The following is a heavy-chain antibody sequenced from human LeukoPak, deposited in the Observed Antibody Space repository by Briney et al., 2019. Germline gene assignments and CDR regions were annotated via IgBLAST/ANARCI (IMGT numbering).Heavy chain of an antibody. CDR3: ATPGGVEQWLAYDY. V-gene: IGHV3-30*02. Sequence: PGGSLRLSCAASGFTFSSYGMHWVRQAPGKGLEWVAFIRYDGSNKYYADSVKGRLTISRDNSKNTLYLQMNSLRAEDTAVYYCATPGGVEQWLAYDYWGQGTLVTVSS. J-gene: IGHJ4*02. D-gene: IGHD6-19*01. CDR1: GFTFSSYG. CDR2: IRYDGSNK.